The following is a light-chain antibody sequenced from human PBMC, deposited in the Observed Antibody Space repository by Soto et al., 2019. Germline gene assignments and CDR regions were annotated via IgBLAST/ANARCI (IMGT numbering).Light chain of an antibody. J-gene: IGLJ2*01. CDR1: SSNIGAGYD. V-gene: IGLV1-40*01. CDR2: GNS. CDR3: QSYDSSLRSV. Sequence: QSALTQPPSVSGAPGQRVTISCTGRSSNIGAGYDVHWYQQLPGTAPKLLIYGNSNRPSGVPDRFSGSKSGTSASLAITGLQAEDEADYYCQSYDSSLRSVFGGGTKLTVL.